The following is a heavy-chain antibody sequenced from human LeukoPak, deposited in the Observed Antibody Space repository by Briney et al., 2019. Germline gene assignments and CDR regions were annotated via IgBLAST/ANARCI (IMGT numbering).Heavy chain of an antibody. J-gene: IGHJ6*04. D-gene: IGHD6-19*01. Sequence: GGSLRLSCAASGFTFSSYDMHWVRHATGKGLEWVSAIGTAGDPYYPGSVKGRFTISRENATNSFYLQMNSLRAGDTAVYYCARGSLSSGRFYYYGMDVWGKGTTVTVSS. CDR3: ARGSLSSGRFYYYGMDV. V-gene: IGHV3-13*05. CDR2: IGTAGDP. CDR1: GFTFSSYD.